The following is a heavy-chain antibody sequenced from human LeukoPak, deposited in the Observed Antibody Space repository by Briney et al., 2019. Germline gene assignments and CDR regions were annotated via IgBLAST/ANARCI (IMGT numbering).Heavy chain of an antibody. V-gene: IGHV4-31*03. Sequence: SQTLSLTCTVSGGSISSGGYYWSWIRQHPGKGLEWIGYIYYSGSTYYNPSLKSRVTISVDTSKNQFSLRLSSVTAADTAVYYCARDAPFGGYYIGAAFDIWGQGTMVTVSS. CDR1: GGSISSGGYY. J-gene: IGHJ3*02. CDR2: IYYSGST. CDR3: ARDAPFGGYYIGAAFDI. D-gene: IGHD1-26*01.